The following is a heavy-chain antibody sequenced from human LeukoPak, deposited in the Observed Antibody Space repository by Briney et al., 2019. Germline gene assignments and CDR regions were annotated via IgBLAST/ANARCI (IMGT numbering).Heavy chain of an antibody. CDR2: IDPSDSYT. D-gene: IGHD3-16*01. CDR1: GYSFSSYW. CDR3: ARVPYNYYGLDV. V-gene: IGHV5-10-1*01. J-gene: IGHJ6*02. Sequence: PGGSLRLSCKGSGYSFSSYWISWVRQMPGKGLEWMGRIDPSDSYTNYSPSFQGHVTISADKSINTAYLQWSSLKASDTAMYYCARVPYNYYGLDVWGQGTTVTVFS.